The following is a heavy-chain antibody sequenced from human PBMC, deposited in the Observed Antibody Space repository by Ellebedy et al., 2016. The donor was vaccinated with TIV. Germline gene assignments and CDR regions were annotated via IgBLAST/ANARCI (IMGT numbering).Heavy chain of an antibody. CDR2: ISYDGSNK. Sequence: PGGSLRLSCAASGFTFTSYVMHWVRQVPGKGLEWMTLISYDGSNKYYADSVKGRFTISRDNSKNTLYLQMNSLRAEDTAVYYCARDFIPAAMSYWYFDLWGRGTLVTVSS. D-gene: IGHD2-2*01. V-gene: IGHV3-30-3*01. CDR1: GFTFTSYV. J-gene: IGHJ2*01. CDR3: ARDFIPAAMSYWYFDL.